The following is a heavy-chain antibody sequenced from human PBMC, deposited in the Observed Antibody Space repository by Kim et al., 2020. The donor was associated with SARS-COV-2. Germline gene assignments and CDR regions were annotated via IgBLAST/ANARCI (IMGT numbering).Heavy chain of an antibody. Sequence: GGSLRLSCSSSSFTVSSNHMAWVRLAPGKGLEWVSFIYTSGTTHYADSVKERFTISRDNSKNTDFLQMSGLRAEDTAIYYCARGGRGPYFFDCWGQGTLVTVSS. J-gene: IGHJ4*02. D-gene: IGHD2-15*01. V-gene: IGHV3-66*01. CDR1: SFTVSSNH. CDR2: IYTSGTT. CDR3: ARGGRGPYFFDC.